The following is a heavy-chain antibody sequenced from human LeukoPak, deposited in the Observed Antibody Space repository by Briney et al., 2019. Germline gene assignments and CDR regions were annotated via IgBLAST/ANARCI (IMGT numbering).Heavy chain of an antibody. CDR2: INHSGST. J-gene: IGHJ5*02. Sequence: SETLSLTCAVYDGSFSGYYWSWIRQPPGKGLEWIGEINHSGSTNYNPSLKSRVTISVDTSKNQFSLKLSSVTAADTAVYYCARHGQLLWFGELFGDWFDPWGQGTLVTVSS. D-gene: IGHD3-10*01. CDR3: ARHGQLLWFGELFGDWFDP. CDR1: DGSFSGYY. V-gene: IGHV4-34*01.